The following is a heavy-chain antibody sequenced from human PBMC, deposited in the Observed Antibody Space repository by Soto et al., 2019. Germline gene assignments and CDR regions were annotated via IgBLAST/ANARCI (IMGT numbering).Heavy chain of an antibody. CDR1: GFTFSAYW. V-gene: IGHV3-74*01. CDR3: ARGPRVSSTGTGAH. Sequence: GGSLRLSCAVSGFTFSAYWMHWVRQVPGKGLTWGSRISDDGSTATYADSVKGRFVISRDNAKNSLYLEMNTLRVDDSGLYYCARGPRVSSTGTGAHWGRGTLVTVSS. D-gene: IGHD1-1*01. J-gene: IGHJ4*02. CDR2: ISDDGSTA.